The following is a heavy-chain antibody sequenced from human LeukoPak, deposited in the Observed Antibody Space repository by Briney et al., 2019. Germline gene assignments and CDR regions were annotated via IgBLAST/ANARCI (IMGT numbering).Heavy chain of an antibody. CDR3: ARGGAHILLRGYAENWFDP. V-gene: IGHV1-46*01. J-gene: IGHJ5*02. CDR1: GYTFTSYY. D-gene: IGHD2-8*01. CDR2: INPRGGST. Sequence: ASVKVSCKASGYTFTSYYMHWVRQAPGQGLEWMGMINPRGGSTSYAQKFQGRVTTTRDMSTSTVYMELSSLRSKDTAVYYCARGGAHILLRGYAENWFDPWGQGTLVTVSS.